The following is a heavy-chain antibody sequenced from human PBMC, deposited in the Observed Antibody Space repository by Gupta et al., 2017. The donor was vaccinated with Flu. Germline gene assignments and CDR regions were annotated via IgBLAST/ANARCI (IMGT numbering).Heavy chain of an antibody. J-gene: IGHJ6*03. D-gene: IGHD3-9*01. CDR3: ARDRRXLDKGYYYYYKDV. CDR2: ITSSGRDV. Sequence: MRWIRQAPGKGPEWVAYITSSGRDVYYADSVKGRFTVTRDNARNSVFLHMHNLRPQDTAIXYXARDRRXLDKGYYYYYKDVWGKGATVTVSS. V-gene: IGHV3-11*01.